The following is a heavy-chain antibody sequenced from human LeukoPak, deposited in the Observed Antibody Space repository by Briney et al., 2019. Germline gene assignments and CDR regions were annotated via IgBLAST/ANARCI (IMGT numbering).Heavy chain of an antibody. CDR3: ARGLYCGGDCYYFDY. Sequence: SVKVSCKASGGTFSSYAISWVRQAPGQGLEWLGGIIPIFGTANYAQKFQGRVTITADESTSTAYMELSSPRSEDTAVYYCARGLYCGGDCYYFDYWGQGTLVTVSS. V-gene: IGHV1-69*13. CDR2: IIPIFGTA. J-gene: IGHJ4*02. CDR1: GGTFSSYA. D-gene: IGHD2-21*02.